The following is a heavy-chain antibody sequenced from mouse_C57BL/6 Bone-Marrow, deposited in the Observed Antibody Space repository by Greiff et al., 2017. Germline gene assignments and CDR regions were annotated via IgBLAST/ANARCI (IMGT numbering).Heavy chain of an antibody. J-gene: IGHJ3*01. Sequence: EVKLMESGGGLVQPGGSLKLSCAASGFTFSDYYMYWVRQTPEKRLEWVAYISNGGGSTYYPDIVKGRFTISRDNAKNTLYRQMSRLKSEDTAMYYCAREEFAYWGQGTLVTVSA. CDR2: ISNGGGST. CDR1: GFTFSDYY. CDR3: AREEFAY. V-gene: IGHV5-12*01.